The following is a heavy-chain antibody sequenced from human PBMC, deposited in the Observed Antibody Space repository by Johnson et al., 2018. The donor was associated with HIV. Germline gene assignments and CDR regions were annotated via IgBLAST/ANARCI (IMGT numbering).Heavy chain of an antibody. CDR2: ISSTGITI. Sequence: QVRLVESGGGLVKPGGSLRLSCAASGFTFSDYSMSWIRQAPGKGLEWVSYISSTGITIYYADSVRGRFTISRDNAKNSLYLQMNSLRAEDTALYYCARDRQAVRGTFDIWGQGTMVTVSS. J-gene: IGHJ3*02. D-gene: IGHD6-19*01. CDR3: ARDRQAVRGTFDI. V-gene: IGHV3-11*01. CDR1: GFTFSDYS.